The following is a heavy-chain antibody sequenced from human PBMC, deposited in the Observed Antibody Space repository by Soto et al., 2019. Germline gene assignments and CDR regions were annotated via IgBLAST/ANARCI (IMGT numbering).Heavy chain of an antibody. V-gene: IGHV1-3*01. Sequence: GASVKVSCKASGYTFTSYAMHWVRQAPGQRLEWMGWINAGNGNTKYSQKFQGRVTITRDTSASTAYMELSSLRSEDTAVYYCARDLLYYGSGSSPLIHWGQGTLVTVSS. CDR1: GYTFTSYA. J-gene: IGHJ4*02. CDR3: ARDLLYYGSGSSPLIH. D-gene: IGHD3-10*01. CDR2: INAGNGNT.